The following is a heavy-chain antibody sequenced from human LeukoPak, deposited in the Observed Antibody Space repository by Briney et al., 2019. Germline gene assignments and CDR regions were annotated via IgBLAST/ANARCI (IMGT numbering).Heavy chain of an antibody. D-gene: IGHD5-24*01. Sequence: PGGSLSLSCAASGFTFSRYWMHWVRQAPGKGLVWVSAISGSGGSTYYADSVKGRFTISRDNSKNTLYLQMNSLRAEDTAVYYCAKAGVEIATPFDYWGQGTLVTVSS. CDR3: AKAGVEIATPFDY. V-gene: IGHV3-23*01. CDR2: ISGSGGST. J-gene: IGHJ4*02. CDR1: GFTFSRYW.